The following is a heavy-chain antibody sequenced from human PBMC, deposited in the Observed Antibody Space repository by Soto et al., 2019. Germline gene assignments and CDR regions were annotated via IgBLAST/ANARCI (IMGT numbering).Heavy chain of an antibody. Sequence: PGGSLRLSCAASGFTFSNAGMNWVRQAPGKGLEWVGRIKSKTDGGTTDYAAPVKGRFTISRDDSKNTLYLQMNGLKTEDTAVYYCTKDHPYCYDGSAYDNWGLGTLVTVSS. V-gene: IGHV3-15*07. J-gene: IGHJ4*02. CDR1: GFTFSNAG. CDR3: TKDHPYCYDGSAYDN. CDR2: IKSKTDGGTT. D-gene: IGHD3-22*01.